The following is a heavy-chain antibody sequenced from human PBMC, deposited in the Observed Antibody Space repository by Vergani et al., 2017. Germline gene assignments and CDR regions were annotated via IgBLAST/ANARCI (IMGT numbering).Heavy chain of an antibody. CDR3: AKAPAAGTRLGYFDY. V-gene: IGHV3-9*01. CDR2: ISWNSGSI. J-gene: IGHJ4*02. D-gene: IGHD6-13*01. CDR1: GFTFDDYA. Sequence: EVQLVESGGGLVQPGRSLRLSCAASGFTFDDYAMHWVRQAPGKGLEWVSGISWNSGSIGYADSVKGRFTISRDNAKNSLYLQMNSLRAEDTALYYCAKAPAAGTRLGYFDYGGQGTLVTVSS.